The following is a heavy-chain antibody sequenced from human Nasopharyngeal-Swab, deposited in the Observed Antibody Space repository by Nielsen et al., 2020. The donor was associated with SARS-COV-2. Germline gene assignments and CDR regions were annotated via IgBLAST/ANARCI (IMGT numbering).Heavy chain of an antibody. J-gene: IGHJ4*02. CDR2: TYFRSKWLN. V-gene: IGHV6-1*01. D-gene: IGHD1-26*01. Sequence: SQTLSLTCAISGDSVSSNSATWTSITQSPPRGLGWLWRTYFRSKWLNDYAVSVKSRITTNQDTSRNQSSLQLNSVTPEDTAIYCCGRGSGTYSDYFDYWGQGTLVSVSS. CDR1: GDSVSSNSAT. CDR3: GRGSGTYSDYFDY.